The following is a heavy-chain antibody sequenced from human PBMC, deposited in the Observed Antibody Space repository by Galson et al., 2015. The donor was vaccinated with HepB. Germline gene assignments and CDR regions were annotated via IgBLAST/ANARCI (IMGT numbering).Heavy chain of an antibody. D-gene: IGHD3-22*01. CDR3: TRRSTDDSSGYYVS. CDR1: GFTFSSYA. J-gene: IGHJ5*02. Sequence: SLRLSCAASGFTFSSYAMSWVRQASGKGLEWVGRIRSKANNYATAYGAPVKGRFTISRDDSKNTAYLQVNSLQTEDTAVYYCTRRSTDDSSGYYVSWGQGIVVTVSS. V-gene: IGHV3-73*01. CDR2: IRSKANNYAT.